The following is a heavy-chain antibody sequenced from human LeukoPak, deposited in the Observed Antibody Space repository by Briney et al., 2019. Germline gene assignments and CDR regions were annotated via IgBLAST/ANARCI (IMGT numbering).Heavy chain of an antibody. CDR1: GFTFTKHY. Sequence: PGGSLRLSCAASGFTFTKHYMDWVRQAPGKGLVWVSRIKNAGIDTIYADSVKGRFTVSRDNAKNTVYLQMSSLRAEDTAVYYCARGGYGHNMDVWGEGTTVTVSS. CDR2: IKNAGIDT. J-gene: IGHJ6*03. D-gene: IGHD3-10*01. V-gene: IGHV3-74*01. CDR3: ARGGYGHNMDV.